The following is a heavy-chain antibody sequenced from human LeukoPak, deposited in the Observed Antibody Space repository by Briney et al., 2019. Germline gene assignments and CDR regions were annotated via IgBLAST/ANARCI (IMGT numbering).Heavy chain of an antibody. D-gene: IGHD2-2*02. J-gene: IGHJ6*02. Sequence: SDTLSLTCAVSGYSISSSNWWGWIRQPPGKGLEWIGEINHSGSTNYNPSLKSRVTISVDTSKNQFSLKLSSVTAADTAVYYCARGASGYCSSTSCYKWDYYYGMDVWGQGTTVTVSS. CDR1: GYSISSSNW. V-gene: IGHV4-28*03. CDR3: ARGASGYCSSTSCYKWDYYYGMDV. CDR2: INHSGST.